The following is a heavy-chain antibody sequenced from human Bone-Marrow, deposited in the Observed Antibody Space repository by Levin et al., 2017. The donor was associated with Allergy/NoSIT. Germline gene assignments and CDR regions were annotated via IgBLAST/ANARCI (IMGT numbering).Heavy chain of an antibody. J-gene: IGHJ2*01. V-gene: IGHV4-31*03. CDR2: IYYSGST. CDR3: ARDEYGGNSGYWYFDL. D-gene: IGHD4-23*01. CDR1: GGSISSGGYY. Sequence: SETLSLTCTVSGGSISSGGYYWSWIRQHPGKGLEWIGYIYYSGSTYYNPSLKSRVTISVDTSKNQFSLKLSSVTAADTAVYYCARDEYGGNSGYWYFDLWGRGTLVTVSS.